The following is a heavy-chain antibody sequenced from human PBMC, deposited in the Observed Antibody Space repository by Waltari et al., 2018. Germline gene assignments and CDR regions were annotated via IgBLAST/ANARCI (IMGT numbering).Heavy chain of an antibody. CDR1: GYTFTGYY. CDR3: ARTRILEWLSPSGGMDV. D-gene: IGHD3-3*01. J-gene: IGHJ6*02. V-gene: IGHV1-69*01. Sequence: QVQLVQSGAEVKKPGASVQVSCKASGYTFTGYYMHWVRQAPGQGLEWMGWIIPIFGTANYAQKFQGRVTITADESTSTAYMELSSLRSEDTAVYYCARTRILEWLSPSGGMDVWGQGTTVTVSS. CDR2: IIPIFGTA.